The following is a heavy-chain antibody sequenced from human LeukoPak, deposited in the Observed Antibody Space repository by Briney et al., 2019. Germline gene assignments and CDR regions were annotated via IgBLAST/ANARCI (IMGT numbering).Heavy chain of an antibody. CDR1: GGSISSYY. CDR3: ARVSGYYDSSGYYQYYFDY. D-gene: IGHD3-22*01. CDR2: IYTSGST. J-gene: IGHJ4*02. Sequence: SETLSLTCTVSGGSISSYYWSWIRQPAGKGLEWIGRIYTSGSTNYNPSLKSRVTMSVDTSKNQFSLKLSSVTAADTAVYYCARVSGYYDSSGYYQYYFDYWGQGTLVTVPS. V-gene: IGHV4-4*07.